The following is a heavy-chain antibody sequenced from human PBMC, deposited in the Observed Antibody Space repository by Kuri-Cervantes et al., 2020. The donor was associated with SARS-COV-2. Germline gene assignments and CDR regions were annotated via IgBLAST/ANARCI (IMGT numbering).Heavy chain of an antibody. CDR3: ARGMVRGIIQYYYYAMDV. V-gene: IGHV1-2*04. CDR1: GYTFTDYY. Sequence: ASVKVSCKASGYTFTDYYIHWVRQAPGQGLEWMGWINPNSGGTNSAQKFQVWAIMTRDTSISTAYMELSRLRSDDTAVYYCARGMVRGIIQYYYYAMDVWGQGTTVTVSS. D-gene: IGHD3-10*01. J-gene: IGHJ6*02. CDR2: INPNSGGT.